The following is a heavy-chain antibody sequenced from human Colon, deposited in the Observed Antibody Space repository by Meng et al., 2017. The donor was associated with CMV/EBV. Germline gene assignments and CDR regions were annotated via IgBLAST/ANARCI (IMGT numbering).Heavy chain of an antibody. CDR3: TKGQDDFWNGSPLDV. CDR1: GFTFSSYA. Sequence: GGSLRLSCAGSGFTFSSYALSWVRQAPGKGLEWVSAISGSGSSTYYANSVRGRLTISRDNSKNTLYLQINSLRAEDTAIYYWTKGQDDFWNGSPLDVWGQGTTVTVSS. D-gene: IGHD3-3*01. J-gene: IGHJ6*02. V-gene: IGHV3-23*01. CDR2: ISGSGSST.